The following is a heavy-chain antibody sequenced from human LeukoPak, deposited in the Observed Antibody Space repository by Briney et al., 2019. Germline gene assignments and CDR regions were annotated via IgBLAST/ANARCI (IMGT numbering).Heavy chain of an antibody. CDR2: ISGSGGST. D-gene: IGHD6-19*01. CDR3: AKDPVAVTGTGKINWFDP. CDR1: GFTFSSYA. V-gene: IGHV3-23*01. J-gene: IGHJ5*02. Sequence: GGSLRLSCAASGFTFSSYAMSWVRQAPGKGLEWVSSISGSGGSTHYADSVKGRFTISRDNSKNTLYLQMSSLRAEDTAVYYCAKDPVAVTGTGKINWFDPWGQGTLVTVSS.